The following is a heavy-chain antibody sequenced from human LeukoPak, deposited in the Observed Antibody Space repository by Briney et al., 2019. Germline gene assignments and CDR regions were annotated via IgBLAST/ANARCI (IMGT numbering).Heavy chain of an antibody. CDR2: IKQDGSEK. J-gene: IGHJ3*02. CDR1: GFTFSSYW. V-gene: IGHV3-7*01. D-gene: IGHD4-17*01. Sequence: PGGSLRLSCVASGFTFSSYWMSWVRQAPGKGLEWVANIKQDGSEKYYVDSVKGRFTISRDNAKNSLYLQMNSLRAEDTAVYYCATPGDYGDYHAFDIWGQGTMVTVSS. CDR3: ATPGDYGDYHAFDI.